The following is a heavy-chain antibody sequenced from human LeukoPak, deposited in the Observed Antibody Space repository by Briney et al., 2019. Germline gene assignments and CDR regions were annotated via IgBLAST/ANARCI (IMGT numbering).Heavy chain of an antibody. CDR1: GFTLSSYW. D-gene: IGHD3-22*01. CDR2: IKSDGRT. Sequence: PGGSLRLSCAASGFTLSSYWMHWVRQAPGKGLVWVSRIKSDGRTNYADSVKGRFTISRDNAKNTVSPQMNSLRAEDTGVYYCARAPSEIGGYYPEYFRHWGQGTLVIVSS. J-gene: IGHJ1*01. CDR3: ARAPSEIGGYYPEYFRH. V-gene: IGHV3-74*01.